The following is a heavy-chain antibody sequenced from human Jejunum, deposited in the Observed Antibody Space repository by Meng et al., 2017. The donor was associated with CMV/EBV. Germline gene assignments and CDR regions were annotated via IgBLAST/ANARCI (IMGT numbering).Heavy chain of an antibody. CDR3: ARYSRGGYYFDY. Sequence: CTVSGASINNYYWSWIRQPPGKALEWIGYIYSSGSTYYNPSLNSRVIISVDTSRSHFSLRLTSVTAADTAVYYCARYSRGGYYFDYWGQGTLVTVSS. J-gene: IGHJ4*02. CDR2: IYSSGST. D-gene: IGHD2-15*01. V-gene: IGHV4-59*01. CDR1: GASINNYY.